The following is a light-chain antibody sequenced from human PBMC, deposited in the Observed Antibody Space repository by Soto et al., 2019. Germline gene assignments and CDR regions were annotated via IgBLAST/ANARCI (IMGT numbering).Light chain of an antibody. CDR2: DVS. J-gene: IGLJ1*01. V-gene: IGLV2-14*03. CDR1: SSDVGGYNY. Sequence: QSALTQPASVSGSPGQSIAISCTGTSSDVGGYNYVSWYQQHPGKAPKLMIYDVSNRRSGVSNRFSGSKSGNTASLTISGLQAEDEADYYCCSYTTSSTYVFGTGTKLTVL. CDR3: CSYTTSSTYV.